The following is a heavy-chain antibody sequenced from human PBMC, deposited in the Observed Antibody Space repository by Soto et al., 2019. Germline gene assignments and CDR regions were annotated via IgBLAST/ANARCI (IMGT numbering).Heavy chain of an antibody. CDR3: ARARGYCSRTSCYYYYYYGMDV. V-gene: IGHV4-31*03. J-gene: IGHJ6*02. D-gene: IGHD2-2*01. CDR2: IYYSGST. Sequence: QVQLQESGPGLVKPSQTLSLTCTVSGGSISSGGYYWSWIRQHPGKGLEWIGYIYYSGSTNYTPYLKSRVTISVDTSKNQFSRKLSSVTAADTAVYYCARARGYCSRTSCYYYYYYGMDVWGQGTTVTVSS. CDR1: GGSISSGGYY.